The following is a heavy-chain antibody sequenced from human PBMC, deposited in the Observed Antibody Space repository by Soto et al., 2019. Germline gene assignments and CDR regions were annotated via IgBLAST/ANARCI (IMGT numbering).Heavy chain of an antibody. CDR2: IYYSGST. CDR3: ARGGGYSYAPEANWFDP. CDR1: GGSISSYY. Sequence: SETLSLTCTVSGGSISSYYWSWIRQPPGKGLEWIGYIYYSGSTNYNPSLKSRVTISVDTSKNQFSLKLSSVTAADMAVYYCARGGGYSYAPEANWFDPWGQGTLVTVSS. D-gene: IGHD5-18*01. J-gene: IGHJ5*02. V-gene: IGHV4-59*01.